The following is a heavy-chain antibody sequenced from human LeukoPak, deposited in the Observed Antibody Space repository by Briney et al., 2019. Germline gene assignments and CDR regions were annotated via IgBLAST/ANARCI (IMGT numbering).Heavy chain of an antibody. D-gene: IGHD2-8*01. CDR3: ARATDIVLMVYDY. Sequence: GGSLRLSCAASGFTFSSYIMNWVRQAPGKGLEWVSSISSSSSYIYYADSVKGRFTISRDNAKNSLYLQMNSLRAEDTAVYYCARATDIVLMVYDYWGQGTLVTVSS. J-gene: IGHJ4*02. CDR1: GFTFSSYI. CDR2: ISSSSSYI. V-gene: IGHV3-21*01.